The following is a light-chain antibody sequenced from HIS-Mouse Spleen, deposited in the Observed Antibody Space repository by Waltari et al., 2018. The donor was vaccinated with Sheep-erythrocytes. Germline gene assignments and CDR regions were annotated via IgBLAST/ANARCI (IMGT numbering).Light chain of an antibody. CDR2: AVS. CDR1: SSDVGGYNY. CDR3: SSYAGSNNWV. J-gene: IGLJ3*02. Sequence: QSALTQPPSASGSPGQSVTISCTGTSSDVGGYNYVSWYQHHPGKAPKLMLYAVSKRPSGVPDRFSGAKSGHTASLTVAGRQAEDEADYYCSSYAGSNNWVFGGGTKLTVL. V-gene: IGLV2-8*01.